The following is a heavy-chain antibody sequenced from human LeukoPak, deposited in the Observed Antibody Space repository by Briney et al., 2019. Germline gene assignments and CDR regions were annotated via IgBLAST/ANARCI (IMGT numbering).Heavy chain of an antibody. D-gene: IGHD2-8*01. Sequence: SETLSLTCAVYGGSFSGYYWSWIRQSPGRGLEWIGEINHSGSTNYNPSLKSRVTISIDTSKNQFSLKLSSVTAADTAVYYCATLYTPNGVYNWYFDLWGRGTLVTVSS. J-gene: IGHJ2*01. CDR3: ATLYTPNGVYNWYFDL. CDR2: INHSGST. CDR1: GGSFSGYY. V-gene: IGHV4-34*01.